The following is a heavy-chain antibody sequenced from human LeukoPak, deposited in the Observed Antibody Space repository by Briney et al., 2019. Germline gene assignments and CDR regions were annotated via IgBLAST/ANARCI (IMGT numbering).Heavy chain of an antibody. V-gene: IGHV3-9*03. D-gene: IGHD6-13*01. CDR1: GFTFDDYA. CDR3: AKDVAAAGTGYFDY. J-gene: IGHJ4*02. CDR2: ISWNSGSI. Sequence: PGGSLRLSCAASGFTFDDYAMHWVRQAPGKGLEWVSGISWNSGSIGYADSVKGRFTISRDNAKNSLYLQMNSLRAEDMALYYCAKDVAAAGTGYFDYWGQGTLVTVSS.